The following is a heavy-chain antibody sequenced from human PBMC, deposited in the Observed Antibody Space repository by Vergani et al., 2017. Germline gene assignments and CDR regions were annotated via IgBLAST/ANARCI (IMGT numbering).Heavy chain of an antibody. CDR1: GYTFSNYY. CDR2: INPSGGHT. CDR3: ARINWYYGSGSYYSDYYYYGMDV. D-gene: IGHD3-10*01. V-gene: IGHV1-46*01. Sequence: QVQVVQSGAEVKKSGASVKVSCKTSGYTFSNYYMHWVRQAPGQGLEWMGIINPSGGHTNYAQKFQGRVTMTRDTSTSTVYMELSSLRSEDTAVYYCARINWYYGSGSYYSDYYYYGMDVWGQGTTVTVSS. J-gene: IGHJ6*02.